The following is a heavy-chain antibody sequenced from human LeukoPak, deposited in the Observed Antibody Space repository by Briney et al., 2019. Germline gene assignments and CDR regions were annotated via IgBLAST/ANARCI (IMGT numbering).Heavy chain of an antibody. V-gene: IGHV4-30-2*01. CDR3: ARTLRGDTYYDILTGYYDY. Sequence: SQTLSLTCTVSGGSISSGGYYWSWIRQPPGKGLEWIGEINHSGSTSYNPSLKSRVTISVDTSKNQFSLKLSSVTAADTAVYYCARTLRGDTYYDILTGYYDYWGQGTLVTVSS. J-gene: IGHJ4*02. CDR1: GGSISSGGYY. D-gene: IGHD3-9*01. CDR2: INHSGST.